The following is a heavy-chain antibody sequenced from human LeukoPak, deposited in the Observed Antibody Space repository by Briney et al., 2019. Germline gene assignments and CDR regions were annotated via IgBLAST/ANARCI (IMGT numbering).Heavy chain of an antibody. CDR2: IYYSRNT. D-gene: IGHD5-12*01. J-gene: IGHJ4*02. Sequence: SETLSLTCTVSGGSISSYYWSWIRQPPGKGLEWIAYIYYSRNTNYNPSLKSRVTISVDTSKNQFSLKLNSVTAADTAVYFCARGSSGYDLPDYWGQGTLVTVSS. V-gene: IGHV4-59*01. CDR3: ARGSSGYDLPDY. CDR1: GGSISSYY.